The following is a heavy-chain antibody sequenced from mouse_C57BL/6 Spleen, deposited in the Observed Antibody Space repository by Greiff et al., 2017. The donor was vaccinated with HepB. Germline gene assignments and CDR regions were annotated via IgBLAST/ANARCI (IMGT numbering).Heavy chain of an antibody. CDR1: GYAFTNYL. J-gene: IGHJ4*01. CDR3: ARDYDDAMDY. Sequence: QVQLQQSGAELVRPGTSVKVSCKASGYAFTNYLIEWVKQRPGQGLEWIGVINPGSGGTNYNEKFKGKATLTADKSSSTAYMQLSSLTSEDSAVYFCARDYDDAMDYWGQGTSVTVSS. D-gene: IGHD2-4*01. V-gene: IGHV1-54*01. CDR2: INPGSGGT.